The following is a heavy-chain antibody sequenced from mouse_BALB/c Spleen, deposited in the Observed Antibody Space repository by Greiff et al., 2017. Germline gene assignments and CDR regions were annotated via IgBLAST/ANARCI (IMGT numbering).Heavy chain of an antibody. Sequence: VKLVESGAELAKPGASVKMSCKASGYTFTSYWMHWVKQRPGQGLEWIGYINPSTGYTEYNQKFKDKATLTADKSSSTAYMQLSSLTSEDSAVYYCARSPRPFAYWGQGTLVTVSA. J-gene: IGHJ3*01. V-gene: IGHV1-7*01. CDR2: INPSTGYT. CDR3: ARSPRPFAY. CDR1: GYTFTSYW.